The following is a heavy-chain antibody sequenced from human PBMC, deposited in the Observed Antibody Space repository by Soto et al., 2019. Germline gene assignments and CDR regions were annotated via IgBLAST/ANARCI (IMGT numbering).Heavy chain of an antibody. CDR3: ASNPGALVNFYYGMDV. Sequence: PGGSLRLSCAASGFTFSSYSMNWVRQAPGKGLEWVSSISSSSSYIYYADSVKGRFTISRDNAKNSLYLQMNSLRAEDTDVYYCASNPGALVNFYYGMDVWGQVTTFTVSS. D-gene: IGHD3-10*01. CDR1: GFTFSSYS. CDR2: ISSSSSYI. V-gene: IGHV3-21*01. J-gene: IGHJ6*02.